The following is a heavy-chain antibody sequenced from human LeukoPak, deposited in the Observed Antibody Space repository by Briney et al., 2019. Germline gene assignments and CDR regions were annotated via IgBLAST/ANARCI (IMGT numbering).Heavy chain of an antibody. J-gene: IGHJ4*02. Sequence: SETLSLTCTVSGGSISSYYWSWIRQPPGKGLEWIGYIYYSGSTNYNPSLKSRVTISVDTSKNQFSLKLSSVTAAHTAVYYCASHPDFWSGYYFDYWGQGTLVTVSS. CDR3: ASHPDFWSGYYFDY. D-gene: IGHD3-3*01. CDR2: IYYSGST. V-gene: IGHV4-59*08. CDR1: GGSISSYY.